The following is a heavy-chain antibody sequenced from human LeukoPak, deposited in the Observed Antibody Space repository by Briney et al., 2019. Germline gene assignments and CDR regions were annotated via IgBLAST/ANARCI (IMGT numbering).Heavy chain of an antibody. CDR3: AKSGQWLGLISWFDP. J-gene: IGHJ5*02. V-gene: IGHV3-23*01. Sequence: PGGSLRLSCAASGFTFSSYAMSWVRQAPGKGLEWVSAISGSGGYTYYADSVKGRVAISRDDSKNTLYLQMNSLRAEDTAVYYCAKSGQWLGLISWFDPWGQGTLVTVSS. D-gene: IGHD6-19*01. CDR1: GFTFSSYA. CDR2: ISGSGGYT.